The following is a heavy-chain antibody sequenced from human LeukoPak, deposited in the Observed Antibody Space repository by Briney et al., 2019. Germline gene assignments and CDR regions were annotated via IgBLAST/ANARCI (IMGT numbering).Heavy chain of an antibody. Sequence: GGSLRLSFAVSGFTFAAHSMSWVRQAPGKGLEWVSFISSSSTYIHYADSLKDRFTISRDNAKNSVYLQMNRLRAEDTAVYYCAKLGDYYYGSPLDYWGQGTLVTVSS. J-gene: IGHJ4*02. CDR2: ISSSSTYI. V-gene: IGHV3-21*04. D-gene: IGHD3-10*01. CDR1: GFTFAAHS. CDR3: AKLGDYYYGSPLDY.